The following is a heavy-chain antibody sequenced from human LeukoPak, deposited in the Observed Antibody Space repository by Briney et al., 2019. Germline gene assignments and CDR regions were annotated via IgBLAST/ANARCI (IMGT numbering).Heavy chain of an antibody. Sequence: ASVKVSCTASGYTFTSYAINWVRQAPGQGLEWMGWINTNTGNPTYAQGFTGRFVFSLDTSVSTAYLQISSLKAEDTAVYYCSRVTQDCSRTSCYPVIDYWGQGTLVTVSS. CDR1: GYTFTSYA. CDR3: SRVTQDCSRTSCYPVIDY. D-gene: IGHD2-2*01. CDR2: INTNTGNP. V-gene: IGHV7-4-1*02. J-gene: IGHJ4*02.